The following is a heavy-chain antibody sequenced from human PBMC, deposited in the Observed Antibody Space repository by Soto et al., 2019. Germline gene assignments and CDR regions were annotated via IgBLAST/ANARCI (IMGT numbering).Heavy chain of an antibody. CDR2: ISGSGGTT. CDR3: AKKAIAVRGLYYYNYYMDV. J-gene: IGHJ6*03. Sequence: PGGSLRLSCAASGFTFSSYAMSWVRQAPGKGLEWVSGISGSGGTTYYADSVKGRFTISRDNSKNTLYVQMNSLRAEDTAVYYCAKKAIAVRGLYYYNYYMDVWGKGTTVTVSS. V-gene: IGHV3-23*01. CDR1: GFTFSSYA. D-gene: IGHD6-19*01.